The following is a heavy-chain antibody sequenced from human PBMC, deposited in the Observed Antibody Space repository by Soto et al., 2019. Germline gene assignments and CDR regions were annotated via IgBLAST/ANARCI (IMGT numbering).Heavy chain of an antibody. CDR2: ISTYNGNT. CDR3: ARDPVIRYYASRGYSYYYGMDV. Sequence: QVQLMQSGAEVKKPGASVKVSCKASGYTFTSYSISWVRQAPGQGLEWMGWISTYNGNTNYAQKLQGRVTMTTDTSTTTAYMELRSLRSDDTAVYYCARDPVIRYYASRGYSYYYGMDVWGQGTTVTVSS. D-gene: IGHD3-22*01. CDR1: GYTFTSYS. V-gene: IGHV1-18*01. J-gene: IGHJ6*02.